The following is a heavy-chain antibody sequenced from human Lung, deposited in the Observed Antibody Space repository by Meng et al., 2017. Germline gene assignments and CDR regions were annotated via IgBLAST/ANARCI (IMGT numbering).Heavy chain of an antibody. Sequence: HVELVESGGGVVQPGVSLSLSCAASGFTFNTYAMHWVRQAPGKGLEWVSLMSFDGAQIYYSDSVRGRFTISRDNSKNTLYLQMNSLRAEDTAVYYCARDKPPNDVWGRGTLVTVSS. CDR3: ARDKPPNDV. J-gene: IGHJ2*01. V-gene: IGHV3-30*01. CDR2: MSFDGAQI. CDR1: GFTFNTYA.